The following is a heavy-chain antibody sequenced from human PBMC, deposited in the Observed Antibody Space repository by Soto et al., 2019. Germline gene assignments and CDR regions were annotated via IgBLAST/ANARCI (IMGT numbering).Heavy chain of an antibody. J-gene: IGHJ6*02. V-gene: IGHV3-7*01. CDR1: GFTFSSYW. CDR2: IKQDGSEK. CDR3: ARGSSGWYHYYYGMDV. D-gene: IGHD6-19*01. Sequence: GGSLRLSCAASGFTFSSYWMSWVRQAPGKGLEWVANIKQDGSEKYYADSVKGRFTISRDNAKNSLYLQMNSLRAEDTAVYYCARGSSGWYHYYYGMDVWGQGTTVTSP.